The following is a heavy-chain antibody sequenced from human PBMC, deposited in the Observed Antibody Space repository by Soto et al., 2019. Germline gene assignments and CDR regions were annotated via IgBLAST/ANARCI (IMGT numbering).Heavy chain of an antibody. CDR1: DGSINYNSYY. J-gene: IGHJ5*02. V-gene: IGHV4-39*02. CDR3: ARLVVVAPVANA. D-gene: IGHD2-15*01. Sequence: PSETLSLTCSVSDGSINYNSYYWGWIRQPPGKGLEWVGGIFYTGTTYYSPSLKDRVTISVDTSKNSFSLNLTSVTAADTAVYFRARLVVVAPVANAWGQGTLVTVSS. CDR2: IFYTGTT.